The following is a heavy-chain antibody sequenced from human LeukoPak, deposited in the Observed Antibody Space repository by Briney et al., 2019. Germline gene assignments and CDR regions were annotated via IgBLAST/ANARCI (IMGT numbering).Heavy chain of an antibody. CDR1: GGSNY. V-gene: IGHV4-59*08. D-gene: IGHD1-20*01. CDR3: ARHSNWNAGVDWFDP. Sequence: LETLSLTCTVSGGSNYWSWIRQPPGRGLEWIGYIHYSGSTNYNTSLKSRVTISIDTSKNQLSLKLNSVTAADTAVYYCARHSNWNAGVDWFDPWGQGTLVTVSS. CDR2: IHYSGST. J-gene: IGHJ5*02.